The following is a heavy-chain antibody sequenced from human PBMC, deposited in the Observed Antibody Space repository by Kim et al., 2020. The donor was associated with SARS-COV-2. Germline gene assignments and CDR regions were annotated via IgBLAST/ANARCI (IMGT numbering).Heavy chain of an antibody. CDR2: ISYDGSNK. D-gene: IGHD3-16*01. CDR3: AKDPGLFLQGFDY. V-gene: IGHV3-30-3*01. Sequence: GGSLRLSCAASGFTFSSCAIHWVRQAPGKGLEWVAVISYDGSNKNYADSVKGRFTISRDNSKNTLYLQMNSLRAEDTALYYCAKDPGLFLQGFDY. J-gene: IGHJ4*01. CDR1: GFTFSSCA.